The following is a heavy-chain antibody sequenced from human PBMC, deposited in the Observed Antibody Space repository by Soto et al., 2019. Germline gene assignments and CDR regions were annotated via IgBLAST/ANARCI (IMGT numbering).Heavy chain of an antibody. J-gene: IGHJ5*02. CDR1: GGTFSSYA. Sequence: QVQLVQSGAQVKKPGSSVKVSCKASGGTFSSYAISWVRQAPGQGLEWMGGIIPIFGTANYAQKFQGRVTITADDSPLTAYMELISLSSEDTAVFYCARDWGACTPGGGWFDPWGQGTLVTVSS. CDR2: IIPIFGTA. D-gene: IGHD2-8*01. V-gene: IGHV1-69*01. CDR3: ARDWGACTPGGGWFDP.